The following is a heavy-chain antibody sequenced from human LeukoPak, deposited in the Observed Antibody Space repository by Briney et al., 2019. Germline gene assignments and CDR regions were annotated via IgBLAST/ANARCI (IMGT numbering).Heavy chain of an antibody. CDR1: GGSISSSSYF. Sequence: SETLSLTCSVSGGSISSSSYFWGWIRQPPGKGLEWIGSFSYGGSTYYNPSLKSRVTISVDTSKNRFSLKLSSVTAADTAVYYCARETPYGSGSYPFDYWGQGILVTVSS. CDR2: FSYGGST. V-gene: IGHV4-39*07. CDR3: ARETPYGSGSYPFDY. D-gene: IGHD3-10*01. J-gene: IGHJ4*02.